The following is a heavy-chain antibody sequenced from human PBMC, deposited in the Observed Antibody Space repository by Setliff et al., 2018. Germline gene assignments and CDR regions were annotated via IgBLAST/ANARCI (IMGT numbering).Heavy chain of an antibody. CDR3: AREAGYYDSSGPVGVPYYYYMDV. CDR2: IYHNGNS. J-gene: IGHJ6*03. Sequence: GSLRLSCAASGFTFSSYWMSWVRQAPGKGLEWIGSIYHNGNSYYNPSLKSRVTISVDTSKNQFSLKLSSVTAADTAVYYCAREAGYYDSSGPVGVPYYYYMDVWGKGTTVTVSS. V-gene: IGHV4-4*02. CDR1: GFTFSSYW. D-gene: IGHD3-22*01.